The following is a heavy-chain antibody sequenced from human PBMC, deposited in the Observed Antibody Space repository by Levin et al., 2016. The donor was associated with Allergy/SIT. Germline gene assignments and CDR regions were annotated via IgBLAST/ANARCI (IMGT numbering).Heavy chain of an antibody. D-gene: IGHD3-10*01. CDR2: ISSTSSDI. V-gene: IGHV3-21*01. Sequence: VRQMPGKGLEWVSSISSTSSDIYYADSLKGRFIISRDNAKNSLYLQMNSLRAEDTAVYYCARDTPGPGYSETGSYTSPPLHFYYYGMDVWGQGTTVTVSS. J-gene: IGHJ6*02. CDR3: ARDTPGPGYSETGSYTSPPLHFYYYGMDV.